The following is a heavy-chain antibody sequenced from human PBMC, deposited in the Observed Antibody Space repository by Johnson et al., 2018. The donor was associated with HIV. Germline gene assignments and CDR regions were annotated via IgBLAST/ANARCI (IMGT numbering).Heavy chain of an antibody. CDR1: GFTFDDYG. J-gene: IGHJ3*02. CDR3: ARDRGGSSYSWVAFDI. D-gene: IGHD5-18*01. Sequence: VQLVESGGGVVRPGGSLRLSCAASGFTFDDYGMNWVRQAPGKGLEWVSFIYSDCSTYYADSVKGRFTISRDNSKNTVYLQMNSLRAEDTAMYYCARDRGGSSYSWVAFDIWGQGTMVTVSS. CDR2: IYSDCST. V-gene: IGHV3-66*01.